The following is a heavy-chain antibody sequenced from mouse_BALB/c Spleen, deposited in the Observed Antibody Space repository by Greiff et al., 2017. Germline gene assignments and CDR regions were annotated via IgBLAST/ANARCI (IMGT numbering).Heavy chain of an antibody. CDR3: AREGATMITGFAY. CDR1: GFNIKDTY. V-gene: IGHV14-3*02. Sequence: EVQLQQSGAELVKPGASVKLSCTASGFNIKDTYMHWVKQRPEQGLEWIGRIDPANGNTKYDPKFQGKATITADTSSNTAYLQLSSLTSEDTAVYYCAREGATMITGFAYWGQGTLVTVSA. J-gene: IGHJ3*01. CDR2: IDPANGNT. D-gene: IGHD2-4*01.